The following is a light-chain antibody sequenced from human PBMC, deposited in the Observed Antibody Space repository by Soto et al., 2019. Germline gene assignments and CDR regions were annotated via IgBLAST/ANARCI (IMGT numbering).Light chain of an antibody. J-gene: IGKJ1*01. V-gene: IGKV3-11*01. CDR3: QQHSHWPPWT. CDR2: GAS. Sequence: VLTQSPATLSLSPGERATLSCRASENVRTFVDWYQQKPGQAPRLLIYGASNRATDIPARFSGSGSGTDFTLTISNLEPEDVAVYYCQQHSHWPPWTFGQGTRVEIQ. CDR1: ENVRTF.